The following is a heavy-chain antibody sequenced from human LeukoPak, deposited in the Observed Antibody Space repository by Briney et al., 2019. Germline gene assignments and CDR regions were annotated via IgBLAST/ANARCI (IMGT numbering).Heavy chain of an antibody. V-gene: IGHV4-59*01. D-gene: IGHD2-15*01. CDR2: IYYGGST. J-gene: IGHJ4*02. Sequence: MASETLSLTCSVSGDSINSNYWSWMRQPPGKGLEWIGYIYYGGSTHYNPSLKSRVSMSVDTSKNQFSLNLSSVTAADTAVYHCAILLAGCPGGRCRAHFDYWGQGTLVTVSS. CDR3: AILLAGCPGGRCRAHFDY. CDR1: GDSINSNY.